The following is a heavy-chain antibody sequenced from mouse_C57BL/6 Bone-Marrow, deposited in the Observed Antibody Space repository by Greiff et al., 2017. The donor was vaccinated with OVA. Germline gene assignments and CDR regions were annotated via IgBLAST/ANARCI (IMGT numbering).Heavy chain of an antibody. D-gene: IGHD2-2*01. CDR1: GYTFTSYT. V-gene: IGHV1-4*01. CDR2: INPSSGYT. CDR3: ARWLSYYAMDY. Sequence: QVQLQQSGAELARPGASVKMSCKASGYTFTSYTMHWVKQRPGQGLEWIGYINPSSGYTKYNQKFKDKATLTADKSSSTAYMQLSSLTSEDSAVYYCARWLSYYAMDYWGQGTSVTVSS. J-gene: IGHJ4*01.